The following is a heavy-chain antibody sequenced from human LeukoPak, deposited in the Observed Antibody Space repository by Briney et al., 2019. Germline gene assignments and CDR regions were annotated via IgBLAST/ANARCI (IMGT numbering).Heavy chain of an antibody. J-gene: IGHJ3*02. CDR3: ARESYYDSSGYSHDAFDI. Sequence: SETLSLICTVSGGSISSSSYYWAWIRQPPGKGLEWIGSIYYSGNTYYKSSLKSRVTIAVDTSKNQFSLKLNSVTAADTAVYYCARESYYDSSGYSHDAFDIWGQGTMVTVSS. CDR1: GGSISSSSYY. D-gene: IGHD3-22*01. CDR2: IYYSGNT. V-gene: IGHV4-39*07.